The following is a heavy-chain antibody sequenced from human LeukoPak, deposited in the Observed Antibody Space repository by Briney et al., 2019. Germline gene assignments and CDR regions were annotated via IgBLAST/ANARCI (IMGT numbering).Heavy chain of an antibody. V-gene: IGHV3-23*01. Sequence: GGSLRLSCAASGFTFSSYAMSWVRQAPGKGLEWVSAISGSGDSTYYGDSVKGRFTISRDNSKNTLYLQMNSLRVEDTAVYYCAKTRPLDSSSWSHGDYWGQGTLVTVSS. CDR3: AKTRPLDSSSWSHGDY. J-gene: IGHJ4*02. D-gene: IGHD6-13*01. CDR2: ISGSGDST. CDR1: GFTFSSYA.